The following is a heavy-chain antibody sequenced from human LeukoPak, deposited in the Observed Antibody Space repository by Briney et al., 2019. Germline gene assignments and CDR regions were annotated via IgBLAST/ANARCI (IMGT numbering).Heavy chain of an antibody. CDR2: ISPSGGST. Sequence: ASVKVSCKAFGYTFTSNYMHWVRQAPGQGPEWMGVISPSGGSTTYAQKFQGRVTITADEFTSTAYMELSSLRSEDTAVYYCAREAALYSGSYYLLDYWGQGTLVTVSS. V-gene: IGHV1-46*01. CDR3: AREAALYSGSYYLLDY. CDR1: GYTFTSNY. D-gene: IGHD1-26*01. J-gene: IGHJ4*02.